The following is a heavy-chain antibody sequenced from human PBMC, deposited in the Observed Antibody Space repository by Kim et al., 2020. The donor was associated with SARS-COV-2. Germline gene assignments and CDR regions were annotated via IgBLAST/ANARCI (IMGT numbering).Heavy chain of an antibody. V-gene: IGHV3-23*01. D-gene: IGHD3-9*01. CDR2: ISGSGGST. Sequence: GGSLRLSCAASGFTFSSYAMSWVRQAPGKGLEWVSAISGSGGSTYYADSVKGRFTISRDNSKNTLYLQMNSLRAEDTAVYYCAKDYDILTGYSNGGDYFDYWGQGTLVTVSS. CDR3: AKDYDILTGYSNGGDYFDY. J-gene: IGHJ4*02. CDR1: GFTFSSYA.